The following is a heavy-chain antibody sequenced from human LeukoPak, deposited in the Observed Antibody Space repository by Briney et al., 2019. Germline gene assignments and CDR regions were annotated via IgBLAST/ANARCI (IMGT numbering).Heavy chain of an antibody. CDR2: ISSSGSTI. CDR3: ARGLDNGFDP. Sequence: GGALRLSCAASGFTFSDYYMSWIRQAPGEGLGGVSYISSSGSTIYYADSVKGRFTISRDNAKNSLYLQMNSLRAEDTAVYYCARGLDNGFDPWGQGTLVTVSS. V-gene: IGHV3-11*01. D-gene: IGHD2-2*03. J-gene: IGHJ5*02. CDR1: GFTFSDYY.